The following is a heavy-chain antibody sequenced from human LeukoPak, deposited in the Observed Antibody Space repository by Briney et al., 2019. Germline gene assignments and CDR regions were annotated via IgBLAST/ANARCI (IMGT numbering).Heavy chain of an antibody. CDR2: IYYSGST. D-gene: IGHD5-24*01. Sequence: SETLSLTCTVSGGSISSSSYYWGWVRQPPGKGLERIGSIYYSGSTYYNPSLKSRVTISVDTSKNQFSLKLSSVTAADTAVYYCARYVEMATMAYWYFDLWGRGTLVTVSS. J-gene: IGHJ2*01. CDR1: GGSISSSSYY. CDR3: ARYVEMATMAYWYFDL. V-gene: IGHV4-39*07.